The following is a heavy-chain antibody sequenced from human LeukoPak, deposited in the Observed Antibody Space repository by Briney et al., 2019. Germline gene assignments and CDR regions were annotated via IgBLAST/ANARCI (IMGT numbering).Heavy chain of an antibody. CDR3: AGLGPYRRGLDY. CDR2: IYTTGST. J-gene: IGHJ4*02. Sequence: PSETLSLTCTVSGGSMSSDYWSWIRQPPGKGLEWIGYIYTTGSTNYNPSLKSRVTLSVDTSKNQFSLKLSSVTAADTAAYYCAGLGPYRRGLDYWGQGNLVTVFS. D-gene: IGHD6-19*01. CDR1: GGSMSSDY. V-gene: IGHV4-4*09.